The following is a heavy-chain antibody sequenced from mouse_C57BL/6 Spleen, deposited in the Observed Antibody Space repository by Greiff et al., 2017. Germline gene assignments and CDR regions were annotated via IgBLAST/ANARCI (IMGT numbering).Heavy chain of an antibody. V-gene: IGHV1-62-2*01. D-gene: IGHD1-1*01. J-gene: IGHJ2*01. CDR3: ARHAYYNGSSLFDY. CDR1: GYTFTEYT. CDR2: FYPGGGSI. Sequence: QVQLKQSGAELVKPGASVKLSCKASGYTFTEYTIHWVKQRSGQGLEWIGWFYPGGGSIKYNEKFKDKATLTADKSSSTAYMELSRLTSDDSAVYFWARHAYYNGSSLFDYWGQGTTLTVSS.